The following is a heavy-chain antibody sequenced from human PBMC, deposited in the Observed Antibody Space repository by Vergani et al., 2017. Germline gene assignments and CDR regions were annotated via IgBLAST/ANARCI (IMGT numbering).Heavy chain of an antibody. CDR3: ARISGGSAPYLHY. J-gene: IGHJ1*01. CDR2: IKRDGTET. Sequence: QLVESGGGWFQPGGSLRLSCAASGFTFGDYYMAWIRLAPGKGLDWVASIKRDGTETFYVDSVKGRFTISRDNAKTTLYLQMNSLRDEDRGVYYCARISGGSAPYLHYWGQGTLVTVAS. V-gene: IGHV3-7*01. D-gene: IGHD2-15*01. CDR1: GFTFGDYY.